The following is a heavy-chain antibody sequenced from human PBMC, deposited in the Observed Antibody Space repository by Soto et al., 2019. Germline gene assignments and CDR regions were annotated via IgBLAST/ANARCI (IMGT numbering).Heavy chain of an antibody. D-gene: IGHD3-22*01. V-gene: IGHV1-69*13. CDR1: GGTFSSYA. J-gene: IGHJ4*02. CDR2: IIPIFGTA. CDR3: ARAETNKITMIVVVPTGWNY. Sequence: SVKVSCKASGGTFSSYAISWVRQAPGQGLEWMGRIIPIFGTANYAQKFQGRVTITADESTSTAYMELSSLRSEDTAVYYCARAETNKITMIVVVPTGWNYWGQGTLVTVSS.